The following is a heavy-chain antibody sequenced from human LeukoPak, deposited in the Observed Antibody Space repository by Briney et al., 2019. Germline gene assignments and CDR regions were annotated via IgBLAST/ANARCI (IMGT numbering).Heavy chain of an antibody. D-gene: IGHD6-19*01. CDR2: INPNSGGT. CDR3: GRWPTPGSGWEYNWCDP. J-gene: IGHJ5*02. Sequence: APVKVSCKASGYTFTGYYMHWVRHAPGQGLEWMGRINPNSGGTNYAQKFQGRVTMTRDTSISTAYMELSRLRSDDTAVYYCGRWPTPGSGWEYNWCDPWGQGTLVTVSS. V-gene: IGHV1-2*06. CDR1: GYTFTGYY.